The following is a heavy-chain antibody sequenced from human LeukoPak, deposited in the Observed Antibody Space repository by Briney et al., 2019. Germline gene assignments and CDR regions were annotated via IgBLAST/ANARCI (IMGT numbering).Heavy chain of an antibody. Sequence: SQTLSLTCAVSGGSISSGGYSWSWIRQPPGTGLEWIGDIYHSGSTYYNPSLKSRVTISVDRSKNQFSLKLSSVTAADTAVYYCARRSRLTRYYDFWSGYYNIPHFDYWGQGTLVTVSS. CDR2: IYHSGST. CDR1: GGSISSGGYS. J-gene: IGHJ4*02. D-gene: IGHD3-3*01. CDR3: ARRSRLTRYYDFWSGYYNIPHFDY. V-gene: IGHV4-30-2*01.